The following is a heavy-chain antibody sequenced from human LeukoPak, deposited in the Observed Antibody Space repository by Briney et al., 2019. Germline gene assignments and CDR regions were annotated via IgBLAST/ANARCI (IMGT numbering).Heavy chain of an antibody. V-gene: IGHV1-2*02. CDR3: AKVRVAVAAAGAIPAYFAY. CDR1: GYTFTGYY. D-gene: IGHD6-13*01. J-gene: IGHJ4*02. CDR2: INPNSCGT. Sequence: VASVKLSSKPSGYTFTGYYIHWVRQGPGQRLQWVRCINPNSCGTNYAQKFQGRVTMTRDTSISTAYMELSRLRYADTAVYSCAKVRVAVAAAGAIPAYFAYWGQGTLVTVSS.